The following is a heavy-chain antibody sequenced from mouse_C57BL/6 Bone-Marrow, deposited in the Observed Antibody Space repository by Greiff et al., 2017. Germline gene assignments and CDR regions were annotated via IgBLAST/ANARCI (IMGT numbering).Heavy chain of an antibody. CDR1: GYAFSSSW. V-gene: IGHV1-82*01. D-gene: IGHD1-1*01. CDR2: IYPGDGDT. J-gene: IGHJ2*01. Sequence: VQLQQSGPELVKPGASVKISCKASGYAFSSSWRNGVKQRPGKGLEWIGRIYPGDGDTNYNGKFKGKATLTADKSSSTAYMQLSSLTSEDSAVYFCARWSTTVVALYYFDYWGQGTTLTVSS. CDR3: ARWSTTVVALYYFDY.